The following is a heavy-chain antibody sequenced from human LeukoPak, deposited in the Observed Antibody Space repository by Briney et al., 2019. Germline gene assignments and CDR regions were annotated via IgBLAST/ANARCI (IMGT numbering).Heavy chain of an antibody. CDR3: ARYDIAAAGPYFDY. J-gene: IGHJ4*02. CDR2: INWNGGST. V-gene: IGHV3-20*04. Sequence: GGSLRLSCAASGFTFDDYGMSWVRQAPGKGLEWVSGINWNGGSTGYADSVKGRFTISRDNAKNSLYLQMNSLRAEDTAVYYCARYDIAAAGPYFDYWGQGTLVTVSS. D-gene: IGHD6-13*01. CDR1: GFTFDDYG.